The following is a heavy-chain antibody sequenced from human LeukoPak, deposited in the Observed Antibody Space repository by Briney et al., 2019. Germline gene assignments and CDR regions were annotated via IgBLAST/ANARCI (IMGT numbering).Heavy chain of an antibody. CDR2: IYHSGST. J-gene: IGHJ4*02. CDR3: ARRSGFGELSVDY. Sequence: SETLSLTCAVSGYSISSGYYWGWIRQPPGKGLEWIGSIYHSGSTYYNPSLKSRVTISVVTSKNQFSLKLSSVTAADTAVYYCARRSGFGELSVDYWGQGTLVTVSS. D-gene: IGHD3-10*01. CDR1: GYSISSGYY. V-gene: IGHV4-38-2*01.